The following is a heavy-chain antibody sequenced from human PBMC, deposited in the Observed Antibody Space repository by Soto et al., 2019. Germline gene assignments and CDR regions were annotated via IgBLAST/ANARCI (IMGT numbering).Heavy chain of an antibody. CDR1: GYGFTTYG. CDR3: ARGGYGDY. J-gene: IGHJ4*02. V-gene: IGHV1-18*01. Sequence: QVHLVQSGAEVKKPGASVKVSCKGSGYGFTTYGITWVRQAPGQGLEWMAWISAHNGNTNYAQKLQGRVTVTRDTSTSTASMELRSLRSADTAVYYCARGGYGDYWGQGALVTVSS. CDR2: ISAHNGNT. D-gene: IGHD1-1*01.